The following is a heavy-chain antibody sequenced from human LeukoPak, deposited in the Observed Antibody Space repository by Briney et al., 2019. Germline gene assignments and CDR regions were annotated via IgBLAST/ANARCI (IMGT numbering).Heavy chain of an antibody. Sequence: GESLKISLKGSGYGFPAYLIELVRQVPGKGLGLIGIIYPGDSDTRYSTSFQGQVTISADKSISTAYLQWSSLKASHIAMYYCARRRDERGYKDIFDIWGQGTMVTVSS. D-gene: IGHD5-18*01. J-gene: IGHJ3*02. CDR2: IYPGDSDT. CDR3: ARRRDERGYKDIFDI. V-gene: IGHV5-51*01. CDR1: GYGFPAYL.